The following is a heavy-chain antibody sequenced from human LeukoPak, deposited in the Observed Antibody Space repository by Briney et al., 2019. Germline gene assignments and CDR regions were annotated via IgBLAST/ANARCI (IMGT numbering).Heavy chain of an antibody. V-gene: IGHV3-30*18. CDR3: AKLGSSWDGVDY. Sequence: GGSLRLSCAASGFTFSSYGMHWVRQAPGKGLEWVAVISYDGSNKYYADSVKGRFTISRDNSKNTLYLQMNSLRAEDTAVYYGAKLGSSWDGVDYWGQGTLVTVSS. CDR1: GFTFSSYG. D-gene: IGHD6-13*01. J-gene: IGHJ4*02. CDR2: ISYDGSNK.